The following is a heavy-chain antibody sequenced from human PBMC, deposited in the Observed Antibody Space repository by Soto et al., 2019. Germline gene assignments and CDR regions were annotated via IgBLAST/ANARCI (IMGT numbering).Heavy chain of an antibody. CDR3: ARSSGSYRYYYYGMDV. J-gene: IGHJ6*02. Sequence: ESGGGVVQPGRSLRLSCAASGFTFSSYAMHWVRQAPGKGLEWVAVISYDGSNKYYADSVKGRFTISRDNSKNTLYLQMNSLRAEDTAVYYCARSSGSYRYYYYGMDVWGQGTTVTVSS. D-gene: IGHD1-26*01. CDR2: ISYDGSNK. V-gene: IGHV3-30-3*01. CDR1: GFTFSSYA.